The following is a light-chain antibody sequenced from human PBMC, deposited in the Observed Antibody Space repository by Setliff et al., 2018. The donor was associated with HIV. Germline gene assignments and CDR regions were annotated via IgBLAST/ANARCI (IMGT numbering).Light chain of an antibody. CDR2: NVN. Sequence: QSVLTQPASVSGSPGQSITISCTGTRSDVGGYDYVSCYQHHPGKAPKLIIYNVNKRPSGVSKRLSGSKSGNTASLTLSGLQSEDEADYYCTSYTTSSSPYVFGTGTKVTVL. CDR1: RSDVGGYDY. V-gene: IGLV2-14*03. CDR3: TSYTTSSSPYV. J-gene: IGLJ1*01.